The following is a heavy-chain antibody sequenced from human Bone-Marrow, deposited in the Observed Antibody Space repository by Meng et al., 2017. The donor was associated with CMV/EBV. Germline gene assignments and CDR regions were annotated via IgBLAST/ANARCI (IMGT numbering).Heavy chain of an antibody. CDR1: GYTFTSYD. J-gene: IGHJ6*02. CDR2: MNPNSGNT. Sequence: ASVKVSCKASGYTFTSYDINWVRQATGQGLEWMGWMNPNSGNTGYAQKFQGRVTMTRNTSISTAYMELSSLRSEDTAVYYCARESKYCSSTSCYMAALYYYGMDVWGQGTTVTVSS. CDR3: ARESKYCSSTSCYMAALYYYGMDV. V-gene: IGHV1-8*01. D-gene: IGHD2-2*02.